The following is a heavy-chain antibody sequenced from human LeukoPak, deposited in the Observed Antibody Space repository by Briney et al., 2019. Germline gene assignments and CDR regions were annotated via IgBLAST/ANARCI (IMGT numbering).Heavy chain of an antibody. D-gene: IGHD3-16*02. CDR2: INPNSGGT. J-gene: IGHJ6*03. CDR1: GYTFTGYY. CDR3: ARLLYVWGSYRYSYYYYMDV. Sequence: ASVKVSCKASGYTFTGYYMHWVRQAPGQGLEWMGWINPNSGGTNYAQKFQGRVTMTRDTSISTAYMELSRLRSDDTAVYYCARLLYVWGSYRYSYYYYMDVWGKGTTVTISS. V-gene: IGHV1-2*02.